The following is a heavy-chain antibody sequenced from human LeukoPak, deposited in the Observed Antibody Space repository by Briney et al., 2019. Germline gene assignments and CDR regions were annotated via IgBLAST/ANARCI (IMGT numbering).Heavy chain of an antibody. CDR3: ARDQRRYFDY. CDR1: GFTFSSYS. J-gene: IGHJ4*02. V-gene: IGHV3-7*01. Sequence: PGGSLRLSCAASGFTFSSYSMNWVRQAPGKGLEWVANIKQDGSEKYYVDSVKGRFTISRDNAKNSLYLQMNSLRAEDTAVYYCARDQRRYFDYWGQGTLVTVSS. CDR2: IKQDGSEK. D-gene: IGHD3-9*01.